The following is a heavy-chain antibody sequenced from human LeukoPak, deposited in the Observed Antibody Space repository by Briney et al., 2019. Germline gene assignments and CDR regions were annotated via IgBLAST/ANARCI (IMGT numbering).Heavy chain of an antibody. D-gene: IGHD1-7*01. V-gene: IGHV1-2*06. CDR1: GYTFTGYY. J-gene: IGHJ5*02. Sequence: ASVKVSCKASGYTFTGYYMHWVRRAPGQGLEWMGRINPNSGGTNYAQKFQGRVTVTRDTSISTAYMELSRLTSDDTAVYYCARGAETTTNWFDPWGQGTPVTVSS. CDR2: INPNSGGT. CDR3: ARGAETTTNWFDP.